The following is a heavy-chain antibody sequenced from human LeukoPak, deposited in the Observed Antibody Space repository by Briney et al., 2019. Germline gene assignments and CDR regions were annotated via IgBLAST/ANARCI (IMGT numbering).Heavy chain of an antibody. V-gene: IGHV4-39*01. J-gene: IGHJ3*02. CDR1: GGSISSYY. CDR3: ARHSVYYYDSSGYSPADDAFDI. D-gene: IGHD3-22*01. Sequence: SETPSLTCTVSGGSISSYYWGWIRQPPGKGLEWIGSIYYSGSTYYNPSLKSRVTISVDTSKNQFSLKLSSVTAADTAVYYCARHSVYYYDSSGYSPADDAFDIWGQGTMVTVSS. CDR2: IYYSGST.